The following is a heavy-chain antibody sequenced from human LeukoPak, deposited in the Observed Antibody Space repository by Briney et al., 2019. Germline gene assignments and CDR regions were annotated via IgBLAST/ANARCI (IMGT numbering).Heavy chain of an antibody. J-gene: IGHJ3*02. CDR1: GYTFTSYG. CDR3: ARDFLSGSYYRGAFDI. V-gene: IGHV1-18*01. D-gene: IGHD1-26*01. CDR2: ISAYNGNT. Sequence: ASVKVSCKASGYTFTSYGISWVRQAPGQGLEWMGWISAYNGNTNYAQKLQGRVTMTTDTSTSTAYMELRSLRSDDTAVCYCARDFLSGSYYRGAFDIWGQGTMVTVSS.